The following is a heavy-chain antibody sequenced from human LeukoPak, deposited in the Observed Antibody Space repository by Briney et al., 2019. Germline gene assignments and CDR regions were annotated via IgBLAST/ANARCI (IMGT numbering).Heavy chain of an antibody. CDR1: GGSIGSSSYY. D-gene: IGHD5-24*01. J-gene: IGHJ4*02. V-gene: IGHV4-39*02. Sequence: SETLSLTCTVSGGSIGSSSYYWGWIRQPPGKGLEWIGNIYYSGSTYYNPSLKSRVTISVDTSKNQFSLKLSSVAAADTAVYYCARDGYNPIDYWGQGTLVTVSS. CDR3: ARDGYNPIDY. CDR2: IYYSGST.